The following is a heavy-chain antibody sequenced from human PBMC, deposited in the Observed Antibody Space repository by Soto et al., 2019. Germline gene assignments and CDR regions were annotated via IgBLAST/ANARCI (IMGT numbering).Heavy chain of an antibody. J-gene: IGHJ4*02. CDR1: GGSVTNSSYY. CDR2: VYYRGRS. CDR3: VSQRTTVPTQAYFDY. Sequence: SETLSLTCTVSGGSVTNSSYYWGWIGQSPGKGLEWIGSVYYRGRSYSKSSVKSRVTISVDTSKNRFSLSLNSVTASDTAVYFCVSQRTTVPTQAYFDYWGPGALVTVSS. D-gene: IGHD4-17*01. V-gene: IGHV4-39*01.